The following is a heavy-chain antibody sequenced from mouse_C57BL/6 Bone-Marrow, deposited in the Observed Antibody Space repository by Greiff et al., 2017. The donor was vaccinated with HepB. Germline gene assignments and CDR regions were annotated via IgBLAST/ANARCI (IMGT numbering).Heavy chain of an antibody. J-gene: IGHJ3*01. CDR3: TRGDYYGSSYGFAY. CDR1: GFTFSSYA. D-gene: IGHD1-1*01. Sequence: EVNVVESGEGLVKPGGSLKLSCAASGFTFSSYAMSWVRQTPEKRLEWVAYISSGGDYIYYADTVKGRFTISRDNARNTLYLQMSSLKSEDTAMYYCTRGDYYGSSYGFAYWGQGTLVTVSA. V-gene: IGHV5-9-1*02. CDR2: ISSGGDYI.